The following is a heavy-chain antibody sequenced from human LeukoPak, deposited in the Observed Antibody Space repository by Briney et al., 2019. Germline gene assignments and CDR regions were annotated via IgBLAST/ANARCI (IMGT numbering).Heavy chain of an antibody. Sequence: GGSLRLSCAASGFTFSSYSMNWVRQAPGKGLEWVSSISSSSYIYYADSVKGRFTISRDNAKNSLYLQMNSLRAEDTAAYYCARGEQQLVIDYWGQGTLVTVSS. D-gene: IGHD6-13*01. J-gene: IGHJ4*02. CDR1: GFTFSSYS. V-gene: IGHV3-21*01. CDR3: ARGEQQLVIDY. CDR2: ISSSSYI.